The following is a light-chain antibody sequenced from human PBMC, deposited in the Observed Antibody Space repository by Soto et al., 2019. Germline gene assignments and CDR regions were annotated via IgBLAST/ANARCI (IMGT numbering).Light chain of an antibody. Sequence: EIVLTQSPGTLSLSPGERATLSCRASQSVYSNYLAWSQQKPGQAPRLLIYDASIRATGIPDRFSGGGSGTDFTLTISRLEPEDFAVYYWHQYGGSPYTFGQGTKLEIK. V-gene: IGKV3-20*01. CDR1: QSVYSNY. CDR2: DAS. J-gene: IGKJ2*01. CDR3: HQYGGSPYT.